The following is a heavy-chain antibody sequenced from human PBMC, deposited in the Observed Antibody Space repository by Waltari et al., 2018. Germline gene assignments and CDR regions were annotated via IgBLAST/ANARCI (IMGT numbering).Heavy chain of an antibody. J-gene: IGHJ4*02. CDR1: GDSINRDNYY. CDR3: ASYDIWNGYYLDW. D-gene: IGHD3-3*01. CDR2: IDYRGTT. V-gene: IGHV4-39*01. Sequence: QLQLQESGPGLVNPSETLSLTCTVSGDSINRDNYYWAWIRRPPGKGLEWIGSIDYRGTTNYSPSLNSRVTISIDTARKQFSLKLTSVTAADTATYYCASYDIWNGYYLDWWGQGTLVTVSS.